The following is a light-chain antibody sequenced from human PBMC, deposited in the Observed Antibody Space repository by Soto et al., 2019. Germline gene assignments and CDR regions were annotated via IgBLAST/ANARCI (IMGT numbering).Light chain of an antibody. CDR3: LQYNNWPPWT. CDR1: QSVRDN. Sequence: EIVMTQSPATLSVSPGERATLSCRASQSVRDNLAWYQQRPGQAPRLLIFGASTRATGIPARFSGSGSGTEFILTISSLQSEDFAVYYCLQYNNWPPWTFGQGTKVEIK. J-gene: IGKJ1*01. V-gene: IGKV3-15*01. CDR2: GAS.